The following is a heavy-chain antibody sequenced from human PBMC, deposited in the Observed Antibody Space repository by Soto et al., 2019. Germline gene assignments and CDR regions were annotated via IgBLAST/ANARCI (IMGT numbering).Heavy chain of an antibody. CDR1: GFSFGSYA. CDR3: ARWSYLDY. Sequence: GGYLRLSCAASGFSFGSYALSWVRQAPGKGLEWVSTISGSDGKTFYADSVKGRFSISRDTSQSTLYLQMNSLRADDTAMYYCARWSYLDYWGQGTRVTVSS. D-gene: IGHD3-3*01. J-gene: IGHJ4*02. CDR2: ISGSDGKT. V-gene: IGHV3-23*01.